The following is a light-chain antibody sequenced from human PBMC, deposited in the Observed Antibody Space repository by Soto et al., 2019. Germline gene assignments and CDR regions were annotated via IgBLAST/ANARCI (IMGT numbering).Light chain of an antibody. J-gene: IGLJ2*01. CDR1: SSNIGAGYD. Sequence: QSVLTQPPSVSGAPGQRVTISCTGSSSNIGAGYDVHWYQQLPGTAPKLLIYGNSNRPSGVPDRFSGSKSGTSASLAITGRQAEDEEDYYCQSYDSSMSGVVFGGGTKVTVL. CDR3: QSYDSSMSGVV. V-gene: IGLV1-40*01. CDR2: GNS.